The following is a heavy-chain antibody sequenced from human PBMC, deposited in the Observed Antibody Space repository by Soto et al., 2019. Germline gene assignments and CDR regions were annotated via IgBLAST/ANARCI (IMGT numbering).Heavy chain of an antibody. J-gene: IGHJ4*02. D-gene: IGHD3-9*01. V-gene: IGHV3-23*01. Sequence: GGSLRLSCAASGFTFSSYAMSWVRQAPGKGLEWVSAISGSGGSTYYADSVKGRFTISRDNSKNTLYLQMNSLRAEDTAVYYCATLAPIVGRYFDWLGNTGYFDYWGQGTLVTVSS. CDR3: ATLAPIVGRYFDWLGNTGYFDY. CDR1: GFTFSSYA. CDR2: ISGSGGST.